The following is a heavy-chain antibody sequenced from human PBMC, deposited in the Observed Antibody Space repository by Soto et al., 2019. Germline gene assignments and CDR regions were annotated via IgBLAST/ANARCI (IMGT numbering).Heavy chain of an antibody. J-gene: IGHJ5*02. Sequence: QVQLVQSGAEVKKPGASVKVSCKASGYTFTSYDINWVRQATGQGLEWMGWMNPNSGNTGYAQKFQGRVTMTRNTSISTAYMELSSLRSEDTAVYYCARGLTVHDFWSGYNPTSNWFDPWGQGTLVTVSS. CDR2: MNPNSGNT. CDR3: ARGLTVHDFWSGYNPTSNWFDP. D-gene: IGHD3-3*01. CDR1: GYTFTSYD. V-gene: IGHV1-8*01.